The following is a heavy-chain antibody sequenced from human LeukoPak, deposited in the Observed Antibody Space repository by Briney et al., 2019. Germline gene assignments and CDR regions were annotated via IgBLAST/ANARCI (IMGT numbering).Heavy chain of an antibody. CDR3: AREGLWFGEFSIDY. Sequence: ASVTVSCTASGYTFTGYYMHWVRQAPGQGLEWMGRINPNSGGTNYAQKFQGRVTMTRDTSISTAYMELSRLRSDDTAVYYCAREGLWFGEFSIDYWGQGTLVTVSS. J-gene: IGHJ4*02. CDR2: INPNSGGT. D-gene: IGHD3-10*01. V-gene: IGHV1-2*06. CDR1: GYTFTGYY.